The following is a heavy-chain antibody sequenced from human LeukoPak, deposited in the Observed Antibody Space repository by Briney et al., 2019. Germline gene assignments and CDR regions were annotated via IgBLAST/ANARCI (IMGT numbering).Heavy chain of an antibody. D-gene: IGHD3-22*01. Sequence: GGSLRLSCAASGFTFSSYWLHWVRQAPGKGLVWVSRINTDGSTTDYADSVKGRFTISRDNAKNTLYLQVNSLGAEDTAVYYCARESYYDSSGFDYWGQGTLVTVSS. CDR2: INTDGSTT. CDR3: ARESYYDSSGFDY. CDR1: GFTFSSYW. J-gene: IGHJ4*02. V-gene: IGHV3-74*01.